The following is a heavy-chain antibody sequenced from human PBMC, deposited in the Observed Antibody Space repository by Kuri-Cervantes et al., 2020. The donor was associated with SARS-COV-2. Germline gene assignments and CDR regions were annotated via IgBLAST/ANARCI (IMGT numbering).Heavy chain of an antibody. J-gene: IGHJ6*02. D-gene: IGHD3-10*01. Sequence: ASVKVSCKASGYTFTGYYMHWVREAPGQGLEWMGWINPNRGGTNYAQKVQGWVNMTRDTSISTAYRELSRLRSDDTAVYYCARASVRGIIITYHSYGMDVWGQGTTVIVSS. V-gene: IGHV1-2*04. CDR1: GYTFTGYY. CDR3: ARASVRGIIITYHSYGMDV. CDR2: INPNRGGT.